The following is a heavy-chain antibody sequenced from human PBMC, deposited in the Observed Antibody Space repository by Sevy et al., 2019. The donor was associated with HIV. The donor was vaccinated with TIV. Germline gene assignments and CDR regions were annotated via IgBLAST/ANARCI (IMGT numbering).Heavy chain of an antibody. CDR2: IWYDGSSK. V-gene: IGHV3-33*01. J-gene: IGHJ4*02. D-gene: IGHD3-10*01. CDR1: GFTFNTYG. CDR3: ARDPGYGSGTYGGLFDC. Sequence: GGSLRLSCAASGFTFNTYGMHWVRQAPGKGLEWVAVIWYDGSSKYYADSVKGRFSISRDNSKNTLYLQMNSLRAEDTAVYYCARDPGYGSGTYGGLFDCWGQGTLVTVSS.